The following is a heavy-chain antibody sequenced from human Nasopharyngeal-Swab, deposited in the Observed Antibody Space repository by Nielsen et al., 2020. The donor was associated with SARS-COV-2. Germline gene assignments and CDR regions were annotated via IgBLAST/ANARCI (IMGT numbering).Heavy chain of an antibody. CDR2: INHSGST. Sequence: SETLSLTCAVYGGSFSAYYWSWIRQPPGKGLEWIGEINHSGSTNYSPSLKSRVTISAHTSKNQVSLKLSSVAAAETAVYYCASLPRIAAAGTGNDYWGQGTLVTVSS. D-gene: IGHD6-13*01. CDR3: ASLPRIAAAGTGNDY. V-gene: IGHV4-34*01. CDR1: GGSFSAYY. J-gene: IGHJ4*02.